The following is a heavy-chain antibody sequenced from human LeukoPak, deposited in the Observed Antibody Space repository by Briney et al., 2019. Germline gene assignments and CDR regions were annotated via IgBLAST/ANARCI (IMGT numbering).Heavy chain of an antibody. V-gene: IGHV3-9*01. Sequence: GGSLRLSCAASGFTFDDYAMHWVRQAPGKGLEWVSGISWNSGSIGYADSVKGRFTISRDNAKNSLYLQMNSLRAEDTALYYCAKVGSGWYIGGYFDYWGQGTLVTVSS. D-gene: IGHD6-19*01. CDR3: AKVGSGWYIGGYFDY. J-gene: IGHJ4*02. CDR2: ISWNSGSI. CDR1: GFTFDDYA.